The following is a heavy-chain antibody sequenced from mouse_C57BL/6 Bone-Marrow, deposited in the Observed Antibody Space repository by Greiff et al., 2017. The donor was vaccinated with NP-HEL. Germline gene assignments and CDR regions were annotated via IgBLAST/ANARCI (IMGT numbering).Heavy chain of an antibody. CDR3: TTYYYGSSYHWYFDV. CDR2: LDPENGDT. CDR1: GFNIKDDY. Sequence: EVQLVESGAELVRPGASVKLSCTASGFNIKDDYMHWVKQRPEQGLEWIGWLDPENGDTEYSSQFQGKATITADTSSNTAYLQLSSLTSEDTAVYYCTTYYYGSSYHWYFDVWGTGTTVTVSS. J-gene: IGHJ1*03. V-gene: IGHV14-4*01. D-gene: IGHD1-1*01.